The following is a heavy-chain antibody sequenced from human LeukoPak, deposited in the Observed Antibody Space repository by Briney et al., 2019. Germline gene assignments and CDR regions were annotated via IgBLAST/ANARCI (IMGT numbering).Heavy chain of an antibody. CDR3: ARGLRTPPLYYFDY. CDR2: IYYSGST. V-gene: IGHV4-31*03. J-gene: IGHJ4*02. Sequence: SETLSLTCTVSGGSISSGGYYWSWIRQHPGKGLEWIGYIYYSGSTYYNPSLKSRVTISVDTPKNQFSLKLSSVTAADTAVYYCARGLRTPPLYYFDYWGQGTLVTVSS. D-gene: IGHD3-10*01. CDR1: GGSISSGGYY.